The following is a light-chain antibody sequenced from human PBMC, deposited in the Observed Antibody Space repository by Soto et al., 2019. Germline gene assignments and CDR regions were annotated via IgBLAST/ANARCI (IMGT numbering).Light chain of an antibody. Sequence: EVVLTQSPATLSLSPGEGATLSCRVSQSISSSYLSWYQQRPGLAPRLLIYGASTRATGIPARFSGSGRGSGTDFTLTISSLQPEDFAVYYCQQDYNLPITFGQGTRLEIK. V-gene: IGKV3D-7*01. CDR2: GAS. CDR3: QQDYNLPIT. CDR1: QSISSSY. J-gene: IGKJ5*01.